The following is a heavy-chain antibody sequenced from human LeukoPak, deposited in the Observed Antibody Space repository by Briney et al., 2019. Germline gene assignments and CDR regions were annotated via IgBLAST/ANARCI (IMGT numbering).Heavy chain of an antibody. J-gene: IGHJ4*02. V-gene: IGHV3-23*01. D-gene: IGHD6-19*01. CDR1: GFTFSSYA. CDR3: ASLNIAVARFDY. CDR2: ISGSGGST. Sequence: GGSLRLSCAASGFTFSSYAMSWVRQAPGTGLEWVSDISGSGGSTYYADSVKGRFTISRDNSKNTLYLQMNSLRAEDTAVYYCASLNIAVARFDYWGQGTLVTVSS.